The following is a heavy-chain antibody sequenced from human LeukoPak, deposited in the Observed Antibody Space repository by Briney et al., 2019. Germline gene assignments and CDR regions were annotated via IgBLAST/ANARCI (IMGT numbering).Heavy chain of an antibody. D-gene: IGHD3-22*01. CDR1: GGSFSGYY. J-gene: IGHJ3*02. V-gene: IGHV4-34*01. CDR2: INHSGST. Sequence: KPSETLSLTCAVYGGSFSGYYWSWIRQPPGKGLEWIGEINHSGSTNYNPSLKSRVTISVDTSKNQFSLKLSSVTAADTAVYYCATFSSMIVVEGVFDMWGQGTMVTVSS. CDR3: ATFSSMIVVEGVFDM.